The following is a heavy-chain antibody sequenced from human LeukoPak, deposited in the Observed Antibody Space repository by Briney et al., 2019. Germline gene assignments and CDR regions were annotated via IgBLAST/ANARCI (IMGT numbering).Heavy chain of an antibody. CDR1: GGSISSGGYY. Sequence: SQTLSLTCPVSGGSISSGGYYWSWIRQHPGKGLEWIGYIYYSGSTYYNPSLKSRVTISVDTSKNQFSLKLSSVTAADTAVYYCARNLGIAAAGTPNWFDPWGQGTLVTVSS. J-gene: IGHJ5*02. CDR3: ARNLGIAAAGTPNWFDP. V-gene: IGHV4-31*03. CDR2: IYYSGST. D-gene: IGHD6-13*01.